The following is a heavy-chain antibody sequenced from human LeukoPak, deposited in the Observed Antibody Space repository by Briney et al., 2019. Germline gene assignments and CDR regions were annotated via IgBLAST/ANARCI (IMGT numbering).Heavy chain of an antibody. CDR2: ISGSGGST. CDR3: AKDRGTMIVALFDH. D-gene: IGHD3-22*01. Sequence: GGSLRLSCAASGFTFSSYAMSWVRQAPGKGLEWVSAISGSGGSTYYEDSVNGRFAISRDNSKNTLYLQMNSLRAEDTAVYYCAKDRGTMIVALFDHWGQGTLVTVSS. V-gene: IGHV3-23*01. J-gene: IGHJ4*02. CDR1: GFTFSSYA.